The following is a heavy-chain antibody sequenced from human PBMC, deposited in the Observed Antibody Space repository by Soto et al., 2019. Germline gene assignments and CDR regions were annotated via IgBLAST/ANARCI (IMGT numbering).Heavy chain of an antibody. CDR2: ISAYNGNT. J-gene: IGHJ2*01. CDR3: ARGSAYSGSYLAGRGRGGRGYFDL. D-gene: IGHD1-26*01. V-gene: IGHV1-18*01. Sequence: QVQLVQSGAEVKKPGASVKVSCKASGYTFTSYGISWVRQAPGQGLEWMGWISAYNGNTNYAQKLQGRVTMTTDTSTSTAYMELRSLRSDDTAVYYCARGSAYSGSYLAGRGRGGRGYFDLWGRGTLVTVSS. CDR1: GYTFTSYG.